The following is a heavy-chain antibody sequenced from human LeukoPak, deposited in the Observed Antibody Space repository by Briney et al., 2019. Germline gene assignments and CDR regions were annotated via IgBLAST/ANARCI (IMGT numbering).Heavy chain of an antibody. D-gene: IGHD6-19*01. J-gene: IGHJ4*02. Sequence: ASVKVSCKASGGTLSSYAISWVRQAPGQGLEWMGGIIPNFGTANYAQKFQGRVTITTDESTSTAYMELSSLRSVDTAVYYCARGGDSSGLTYYFDYWGQGTLVTVSS. CDR1: GGTLSSYA. CDR2: IIPNFGTA. V-gene: IGHV1-69*05. CDR3: ARGGDSSGLTYYFDY.